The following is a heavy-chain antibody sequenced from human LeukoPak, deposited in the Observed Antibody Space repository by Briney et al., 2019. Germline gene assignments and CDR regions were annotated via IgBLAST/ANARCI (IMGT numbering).Heavy chain of an antibody. Sequence: GGSLRLSCAASGFTFSSYAMSWVRQAPGKGLEWGSAISGSGGSTYYADSVKGRFTISSDNSKNTLYLQMNSLRAEDTAVYYCAKGPAFTIFGVVIWYYFVYWGQGTLVTVSS. CDR2: ISGSGGST. D-gene: IGHD3-3*01. V-gene: IGHV3-23*01. CDR3: AKGPAFTIFGVVIWYYFVY. CDR1: GFTFSSYA. J-gene: IGHJ4*02.